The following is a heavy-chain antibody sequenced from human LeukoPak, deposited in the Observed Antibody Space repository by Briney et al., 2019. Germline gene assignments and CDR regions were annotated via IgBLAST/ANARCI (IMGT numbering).Heavy chain of an antibody. CDR1: GFTFSSYG. D-gene: IGHD6-6*01. Sequence: GGSLRLSCAASGFTFSSYGMHWVRQAPGKGLEWVAVISYDGSNKYYADSVKGRFTISRDNSKNTLYLQMNSLRAEDTAVCYCAKVSEQLGLDYWGQGTLVTVSS. J-gene: IGHJ4*02. CDR2: ISYDGSNK. CDR3: AKVSEQLGLDY. V-gene: IGHV3-30*18.